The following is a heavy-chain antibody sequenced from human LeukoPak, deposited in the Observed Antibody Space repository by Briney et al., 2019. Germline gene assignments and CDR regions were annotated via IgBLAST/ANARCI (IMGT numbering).Heavy chain of an antibody. D-gene: IGHD3-22*01. CDR3: AKDIYSSGYDY. Sequence: PGGSLRLSCAASGFTFSSYDMHWVRQAPGKGLEWVAVISYDGSNKDYADSVEGRFTISRDSSKNTLYLQMNSLRAEDTAVYYCAKDIYSSGYDYWGQGTLVTVSS. V-gene: IGHV3-30*18. J-gene: IGHJ4*02. CDR2: ISYDGSNK. CDR1: GFTFSSYD.